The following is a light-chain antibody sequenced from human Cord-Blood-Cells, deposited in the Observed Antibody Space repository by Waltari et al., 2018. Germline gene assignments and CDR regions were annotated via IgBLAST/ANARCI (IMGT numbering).Light chain of an antibody. CDR2: AAS. Sequence: DIQMTQSPSSLSASVGDRVTITCRASQSISSYLNWYQQKPGKAPKLLIYAASSLQSGVPSRFSGSGSGTDFXLTISSLQPEDFATYYCQQSYSTPLTFGGGTKVEIK. CDR1: QSISSY. CDR3: QQSYSTPLT. V-gene: IGKV1-39*01. J-gene: IGKJ4*01.